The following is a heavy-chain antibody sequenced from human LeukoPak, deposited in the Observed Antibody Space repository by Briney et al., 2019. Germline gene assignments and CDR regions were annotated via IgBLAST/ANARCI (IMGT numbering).Heavy chain of an antibody. CDR2: ISSSGSTI. CDR3: ARGMVAATYDY. Sequence: GGSLRLSCVASGFPFSDYYMSWIRQAPGKGLDWVSYISSSGSTIYYADSVKGRFTISRDNAKNSLYLQMNSLRAEDTAVYYCARGMVAATYDYWGQGTLVAVSS. J-gene: IGHJ4*02. V-gene: IGHV3-11*01. CDR1: GFPFSDYY. D-gene: IGHD2-15*01.